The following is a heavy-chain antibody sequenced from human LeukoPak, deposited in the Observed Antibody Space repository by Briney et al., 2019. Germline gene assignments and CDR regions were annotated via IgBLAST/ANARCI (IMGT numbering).Heavy chain of an antibody. CDR1: VYTFTGYY. V-gene: IGHV1-2*02. Sequence: ASVKVSCKASVYTFTGYYMHWVRQAPGQGLEWMGWINPNSGGTNYAQKFQGRVTMTRDTSISTAYMELSRLRSDDTAVYYCARSNIVVVTAINYWGQGTLVTVSS. J-gene: IGHJ4*02. CDR3: ARSNIVVVTAINY. CDR2: INPNSGGT. D-gene: IGHD2-21*02.